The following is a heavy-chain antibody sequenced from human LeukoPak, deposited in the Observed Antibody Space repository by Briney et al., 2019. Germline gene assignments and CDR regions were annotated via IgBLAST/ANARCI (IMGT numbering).Heavy chain of an antibody. J-gene: IGHJ4*02. D-gene: IGHD4-17*01. Sequence: SQTLSLTCTVSGGSISSGGYYWSWIRQPPGKGLEWIGYIYHSGSTYYNPSLKSRVTISVDRSKNQFSLKLSSVTAADTAVYYCARRFSVTHFDYWGQGTLVTVSS. CDR1: GGSISSGGYY. V-gene: IGHV4-30-2*01. CDR2: IYHSGST. CDR3: ARRFSVTHFDY.